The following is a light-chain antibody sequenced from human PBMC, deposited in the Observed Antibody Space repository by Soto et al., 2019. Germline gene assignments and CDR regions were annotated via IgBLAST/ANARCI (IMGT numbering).Light chain of an antibody. CDR1: QTISNSY. CDR2: GAS. Sequence: EIVLTQSPGTLSLSPGERATLSCRASQTISNSYLAWYQQKPGQAPRLLIYGASSRATGIPDRFSGSGSVTDFTLTISRLEPGGFAVYFCQQYGSSPRTFGQGTKVEIK. J-gene: IGKJ1*01. V-gene: IGKV3-20*01. CDR3: QQYGSSPRT.